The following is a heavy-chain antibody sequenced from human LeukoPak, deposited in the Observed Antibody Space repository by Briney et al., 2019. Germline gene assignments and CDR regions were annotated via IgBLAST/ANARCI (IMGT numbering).Heavy chain of an antibody. D-gene: IGHD4-17*01. V-gene: IGHV3-30*18. CDR2: ISYDGSNK. J-gene: IGHJ4*02. CDR1: GFTFSSYG. Sequence: GGSLRLSCAASGFTFSSYGMHWVRQAPGKGLEWVAVISYDGSNKYYADSVKGRFTISRDNSKNTLYLQMNSLRAEDTAVYYCAKEIPPPLYGDYVDYWGQGTLVSVSS. CDR3: AKEIPPPLYGDYVDY.